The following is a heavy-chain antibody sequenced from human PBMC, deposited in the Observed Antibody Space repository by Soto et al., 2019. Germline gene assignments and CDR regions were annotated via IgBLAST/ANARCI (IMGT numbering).Heavy chain of an antibody. Sequence: PSETLSLTCSVSGGSISGFYWSWIRQSPGKGLEWIAYIYSSGSTNYNPPLKSRATISVDTSKNHFSLKLTSVTAADTAVYYCAKTSTAANRNWFDPWGQGTLVTVSS. V-gene: IGHV4-59*01. CDR3: AKTSTAANRNWFDP. J-gene: IGHJ5*02. CDR1: GGSISGFY. D-gene: IGHD6-13*01. CDR2: IYSSGST.